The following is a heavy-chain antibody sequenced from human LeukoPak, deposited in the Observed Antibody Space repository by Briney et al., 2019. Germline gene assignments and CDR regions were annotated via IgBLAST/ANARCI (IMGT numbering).Heavy chain of an antibody. D-gene: IGHD6-13*01. J-gene: IGHJ6*03. CDR1: GFTFSSYS. CDR3: ARDGAAAGNYNYYYYMDV. V-gene: IGHV3-48*01. Sequence: PGGSLRLSCAASGFTFSSYSMNWVRQAPGKGLEWVSYISSSSSTIYYADSVKGRFTISRDNAKNSLNLQMNSLSAEDMAVYYCARDGAAAGNYNYYYYMDVWGKGTTVTVSS. CDR2: ISSSSSTI.